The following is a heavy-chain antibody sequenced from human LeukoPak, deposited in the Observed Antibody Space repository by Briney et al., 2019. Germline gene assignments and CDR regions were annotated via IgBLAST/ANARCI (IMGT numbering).Heavy chain of an antibody. CDR2: IKQDGSEK. Sequence: PGGSLRLSCAASGFTFSSYWMSWVRQAPGRGLEWVANIKQDGSEKYYVDPVKGRFTISRDNAKNSLYLQMNSLRAEDTAVYYCASGDSSSWFFYYFDYWGQGTLVTVSS. CDR1: GFTFSSYW. D-gene: IGHD6-13*01. J-gene: IGHJ4*02. V-gene: IGHV3-7*01. CDR3: ASGDSSSWFFYYFDY.